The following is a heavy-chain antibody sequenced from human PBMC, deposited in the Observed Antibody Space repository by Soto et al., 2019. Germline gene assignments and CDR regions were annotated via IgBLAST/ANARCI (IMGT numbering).Heavy chain of an antibody. Sequence: ASVKVSCKASGYTFTSYGISWVRQAPGQGLEWMGWISAYKGNTNYAQNLQGRVTMTTDTSTSTAYMELRSLRSDDTAVYYCATSKITYYYDSSGYYSEYFHYWGQGTLVTVSS. CDR1: GYTFTSYG. CDR3: ATSKITYYYDSSGYYSEYFHY. D-gene: IGHD3-22*01. J-gene: IGHJ4*02. CDR2: ISAYKGNT. V-gene: IGHV1-18*01.